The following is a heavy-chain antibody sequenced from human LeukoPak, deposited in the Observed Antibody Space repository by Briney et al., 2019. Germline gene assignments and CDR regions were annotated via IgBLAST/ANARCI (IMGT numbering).Heavy chain of an antibody. J-gene: IGHJ4*02. Sequence: GGPLRLSCAASGFTFDDYAMHWVRQAPGKGLEWVSLISGDGGSTYYADSVKGRFTISRDNSKNSLYLQMNSLRTEDTALYYCAKGRYDILTGYYTSYFDYWGQGTLVTVSS. D-gene: IGHD3-9*01. CDR3: AKGRYDILTGYYTSYFDY. CDR2: ISGDGGST. V-gene: IGHV3-43*02. CDR1: GFTFDDYA.